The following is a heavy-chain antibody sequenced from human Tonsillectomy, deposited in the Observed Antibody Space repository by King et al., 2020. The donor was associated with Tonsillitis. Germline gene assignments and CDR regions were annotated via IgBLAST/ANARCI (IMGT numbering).Heavy chain of an antibody. J-gene: IGHJ4*02. V-gene: IGHV1-2*02. CDR3: ARVNGYYYDSSGCPIDY. D-gene: IGHD3-22*01. CDR2: INPKSGGT. Sequence: QLVQSGAEVKKPGASVKVSCKASGYTFTGYYMHWVRQAPGQGLEWMGWINPKSGGTKYEQKFQGRVTMTRDTSISTAYMELRWLRSDDTAVYYCARVNGYYYDSSGCPIDYWGQGTLVTVSS. CDR1: GYTFTGYY.